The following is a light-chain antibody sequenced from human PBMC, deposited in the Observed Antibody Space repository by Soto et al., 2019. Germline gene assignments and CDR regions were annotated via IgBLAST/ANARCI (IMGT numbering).Light chain of an antibody. J-gene: IGLJ1*01. CDR3: AEWDDSLNGHV. CDR1: SSNIGTSS. CDR2: TTN. Sequence: QSVLTQPHSASGTPGQRVTISCSGSSSNIGTSSVHWFQQLPGTAPKLLISTTNQRPSGVPERFSGSKSDTSASLAISGLQSEDEADYYCAEWDDSLNGHVFGTGTKVTVL. V-gene: IGLV1-44*01.